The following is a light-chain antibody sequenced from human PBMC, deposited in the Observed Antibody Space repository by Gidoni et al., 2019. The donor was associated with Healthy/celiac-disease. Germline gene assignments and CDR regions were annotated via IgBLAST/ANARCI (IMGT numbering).Light chain of an antibody. Sequence: DIQLTQSPSFLSASVGDRVTITCRASQGLSSYLAWYQQKPGKAPKLLIYAASTVQSGVPSRFSGSGSGTEFTLTISSLQPEDFATYYCKQLNSYPYTFGQGTKLEIK. V-gene: IGKV1-9*01. CDR3: KQLNSYPYT. CDR1: QGLSSY. CDR2: AAS. J-gene: IGKJ2*01.